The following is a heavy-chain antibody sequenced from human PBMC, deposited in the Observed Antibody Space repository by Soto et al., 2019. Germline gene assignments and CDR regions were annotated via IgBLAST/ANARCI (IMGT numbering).Heavy chain of an antibody. V-gene: IGHV3-9*01. J-gene: IGHJ4*02. CDR2: ISWNSDNI. D-gene: IGHD3-9*01. CDR3: VKDRRATSIAILDY. Sequence: EVQLVESGGGLVQPGRSLRLSCAASGFTFDDYAMHWVRQAPGKGLEWVSGISWNSDNIDYADSVKGRFTISRDNAKNSLYLQMNSLRAEDTALYYCVKDRRATSIAILDYWGQGSLVTVSS. CDR1: GFTFDDYA.